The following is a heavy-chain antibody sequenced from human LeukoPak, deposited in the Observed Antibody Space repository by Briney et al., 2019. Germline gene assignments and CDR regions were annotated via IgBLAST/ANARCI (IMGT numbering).Heavy chain of an antibody. CDR2: IIPIFGTA. V-gene: IGHV1-69*13. Sequence: SVKVSCKASGGTFSSYAISWVRQAPGQGLEWMGGIIPIFGTANYAQKFQGRVTITADESTSTAYMELRSLRSDDTAVYYCARDDYHHGRDGYNRAYWGQGTLVTVSS. D-gene: IGHD5-24*01. CDR3: ARDDYHHGRDGYNRAY. CDR1: GGTFSSYA. J-gene: IGHJ4*02.